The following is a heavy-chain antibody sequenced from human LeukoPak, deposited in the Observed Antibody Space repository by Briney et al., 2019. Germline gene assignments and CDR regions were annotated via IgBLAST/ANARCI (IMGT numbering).Heavy chain of an antibody. J-gene: IGHJ5*02. CDR3: AKDFGTTGYNWFDP. V-gene: IGHV3-30*02. D-gene: IGHD1-1*01. CDR2: IRYDGSNK. Sequence: GGSLRLSCAASEFTFSSYGMHWVRQAPGKGLEWVAFIRYDGSNKYYADSVKGRFTISRDNSKNTLYLQMNSLRAEDTAVYYCAKDFGTTGYNWFDPWGQGTLVTVSS. CDR1: EFTFSSYG.